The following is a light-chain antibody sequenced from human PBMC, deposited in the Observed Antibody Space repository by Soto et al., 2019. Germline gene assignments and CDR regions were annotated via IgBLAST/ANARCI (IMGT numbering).Light chain of an antibody. J-gene: IGKJ1*01. Sequence: EIQMTQSPSTLSATAGDRATISCRASQSISIELAWYQLRPGKAPKLLIFDASDLDSGVPSSFSGSGSETDFSLTISNLQPDDCSTYYCQQNENYWTFGQGTKVDIK. CDR2: DAS. V-gene: IGKV1-5*01. CDR1: QSISIE. CDR3: QQNENYWT.